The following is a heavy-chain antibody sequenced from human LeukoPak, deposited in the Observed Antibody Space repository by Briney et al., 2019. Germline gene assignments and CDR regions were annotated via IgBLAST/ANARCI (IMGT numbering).Heavy chain of an antibody. J-gene: IGHJ1*01. V-gene: IGHV1-69*06. CDR2: IIPIFGTA. CDR3: ATVHNCSGGSCYWGYFQH. CDR1: GGTFSSYA. Sequence: SVKVSCKASGGTFSSYAISWVRQAPGQGLEWMGGIIPIFGTANYAQKFQGRVTITADKSTSTAYMELSSLRSEDTAVYYCATVHNCSGGSCYWGYFQHWARAPWSPSPQ. D-gene: IGHD2-15*01.